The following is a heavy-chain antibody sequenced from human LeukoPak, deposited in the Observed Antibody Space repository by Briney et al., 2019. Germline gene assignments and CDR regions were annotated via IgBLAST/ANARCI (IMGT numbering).Heavy chain of an antibody. CDR1: GGTFSSYA. D-gene: IGHD3-10*01. Sequence: SVKVSCKASGGTFSSYAISWVRQAPGQGLEWMGGIIPIFGTANYAQKFQGRVTITADESTSTAYMELNSLRAEDTAVYYCXXXSLPIXXXXXGVSXADAFDIWGQGTMVTVS. V-gene: IGHV1-69*01. CDR3: XXXSLPIXXXXXGVSXADAFDI. J-gene: IGHJ3*02. CDR2: IIPIFGTA.